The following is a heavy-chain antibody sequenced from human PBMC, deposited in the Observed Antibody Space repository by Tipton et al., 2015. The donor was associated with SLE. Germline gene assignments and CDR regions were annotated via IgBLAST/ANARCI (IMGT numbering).Heavy chain of an antibody. Sequence: GSLRLSCAASGFTFEDYGMTWVRQAPGKGLEWVSGIDWNGGRRGYADSVKGRFTISRDNAKNSLYLQMNSLRAEDTALYFCARGGGSSWPIGWFDPWGQGTLVTVSS. V-gene: IGHV3-20*04. J-gene: IGHJ5*02. CDR1: GFTFEDYG. CDR2: IDWNGGRR. D-gene: IGHD6-13*01. CDR3: ARGGGSSWPIGWFDP.